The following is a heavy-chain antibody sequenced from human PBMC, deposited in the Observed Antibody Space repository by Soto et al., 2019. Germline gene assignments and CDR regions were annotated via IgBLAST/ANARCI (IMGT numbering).Heavy chain of an antibody. CDR2: IYYSGST. CDR3: ERTEVAGNTGY. J-gene: IGHJ4*02. Sequence: SETLSLTCTVSGGSISSGDYYWSWIRQPPGKGLEWIGYIYYSGSTYYNPSLKSRVTISVDTSKNQFSLKLSSVTAADTAVYYCERTEVAGNTGYWGQGTLVTVSS. D-gene: IGHD1-7*01. V-gene: IGHV4-30-4*01. CDR1: GGSISSGDYY.